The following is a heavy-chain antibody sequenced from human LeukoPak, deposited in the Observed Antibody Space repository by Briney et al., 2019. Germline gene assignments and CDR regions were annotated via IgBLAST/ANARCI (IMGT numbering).Heavy chain of an antibody. Sequence: GGSLRLSCAASGFTFSSYAMSWVRQAPGKGLEWVSAISGSGGSTYYADSVKGRFTISRDNSKNTLYLQMNSLRAEDTAVYYCAKDREDKYYYDSSGYRSASYVLLDYWGQGTLVTVSS. CDR3: AKDREDKYYYDSSGYRSASYVLLDY. CDR1: GFTFSSYA. J-gene: IGHJ4*02. V-gene: IGHV3-23*01. D-gene: IGHD3-22*01. CDR2: ISGSGGST.